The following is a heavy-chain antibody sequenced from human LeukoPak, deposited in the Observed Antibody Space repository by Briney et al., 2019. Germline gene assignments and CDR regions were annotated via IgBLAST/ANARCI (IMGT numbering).Heavy chain of an antibody. V-gene: IGHV4-59*11. D-gene: IGHD4-17*01. Sequence: SETLSLTCSVSGGSISTHYWSWIRQPPGKGLEWIGYISYIGSTNYNPSLKSRVTTSVDTSKNQFSLKLSSVTAADAAVYFCARDPTTVTKGLDIWGQGTMVTVSS. CDR2: ISYIGST. CDR1: GGSISTHY. CDR3: ARDPTTVTKGLDI. J-gene: IGHJ3*02.